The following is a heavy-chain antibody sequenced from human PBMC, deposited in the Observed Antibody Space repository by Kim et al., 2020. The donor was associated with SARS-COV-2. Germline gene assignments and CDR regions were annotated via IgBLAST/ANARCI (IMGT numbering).Heavy chain of an antibody. V-gene: IGHV3-33*06. CDR3: ANGGSSSSWAHLY. D-gene: IGHD2-2*01. Sequence: GGSLRLSCAASGFTFSSYGMHWVRQAPGKGLEWVAVRWYDGSKKYYVDPVKGRFTISRDNSKNTLYLQMNSLRAEDTAVYYCANGGSSSSWAHLYWGQGTLVIVSS. J-gene: IGHJ4*02. CDR1: GFTFSSYG. CDR2: RWYDGSKK.